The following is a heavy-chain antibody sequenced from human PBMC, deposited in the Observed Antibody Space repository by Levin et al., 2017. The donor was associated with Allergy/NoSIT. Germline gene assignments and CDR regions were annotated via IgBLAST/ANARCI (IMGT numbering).Heavy chain of an antibody. CDR1: GFTFSSYA. Sequence: GESLKISCAASGFTFSSYAMSWVRQAPGKGLEWVSAISGSGGSTYYADSVKGRFTISRDNSKNTLYLQMNSLRAEDTAVYYCAKVTARQLALDYWGQGTLVTVSS. J-gene: IGHJ4*02. V-gene: IGHV3-23*01. CDR3: AKVTARQLALDY. D-gene: IGHD6-13*01. CDR2: ISGSGGST.